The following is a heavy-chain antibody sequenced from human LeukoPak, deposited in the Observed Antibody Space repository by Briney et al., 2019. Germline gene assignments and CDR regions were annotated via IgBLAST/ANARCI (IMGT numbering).Heavy chain of an antibody. Sequence: PSETLSLTCTVSGGSISSSSYYWGWIRQPPGKGLEWIGSIYYSGSTYYNPSLKSRVTISVDTSKNQFSLKLSSVTAADTAVYYCARHRYSYGSEVDYWGQGTLVTVSS. CDR1: GGSISSSSYY. V-gene: IGHV4-39*01. CDR3: ARHRYSYGSEVDY. D-gene: IGHD5-18*01. J-gene: IGHJ4*02. CDR2: IYYSGST.